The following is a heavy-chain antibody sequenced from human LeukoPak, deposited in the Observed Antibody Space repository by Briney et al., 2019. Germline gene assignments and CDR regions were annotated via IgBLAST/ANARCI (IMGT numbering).Heavy chain of an antibody. Sequence: GSSVTVSCKASGYIFTSNYIHWVRQAPAQGLEWMGIINPSGGSTNYAQKLQGRVAMTRDTSTSTVYMELSSLRSEDTAVYYCARDTDYGDDSWFDPWGQGTLVTVSS. D-gene: IGHD4-17*01. CDR3: ARDTDYGDDSWFDP. J-gene: IGHJ5*02. CDR1: GYIFTSNY. V-gene: IGHV1-46*04. CDR2: INPSGGST.